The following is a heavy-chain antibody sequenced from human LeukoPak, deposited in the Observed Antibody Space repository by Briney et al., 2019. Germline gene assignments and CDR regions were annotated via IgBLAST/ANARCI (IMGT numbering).Heavy chain of an antibody. V-gene: IGHV1-2*02. D-gene: IGHD2-21*02. CDR1: GYTFTDYY. CDR2: INPNSGGT. J-gene: IGHJ4*02. CDR3: SRTCGGDCFSEYFLDY. Sequence: ASVKVSCKASGYTFTDYYMHWVRQAPGQGLEWMGWINPNSGGTNYVQKFQGRVTMTRDTSISTAYTELTRLRSDDTAIYYCSRTCGGDCFSEYFLDYWGQGTLVTVSS.